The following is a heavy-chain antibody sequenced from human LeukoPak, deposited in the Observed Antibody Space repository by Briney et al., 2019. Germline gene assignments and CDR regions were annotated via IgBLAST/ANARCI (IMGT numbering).Heavy chain of an antibody. Sequence: GGSLRLSCAASGFTFCSYSMNWVRQAPGKGLEWVSYISSSSGTKYYADSVKGRFTISRDNAKNSLDLQMNSLRAEDTAVYYCARGRGLVTPAEYFQHWGQGTLVTVSS. CDR1: GFTFCSYS. D-gene: IGHD3/OR15-3a*01. J-gene: IGHJ1*01. CDR2: ISSSSGTK. CDR3: ARGRGLVTPAEYFQH. V-gene: IGHV3-48*04.